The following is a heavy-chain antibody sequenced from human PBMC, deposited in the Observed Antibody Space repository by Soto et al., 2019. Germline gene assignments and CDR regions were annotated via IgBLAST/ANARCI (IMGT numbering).Heavy chain of an antibody. D-gene: IGHD2-21*02. V-gene: IGHV3-23*01. CDR1: GFNFNNQS. J-gene: IGHJ5*01. CDR2: ISGSGATS. CDR3: TNTETMVVVTVQSRWFDS. Sequence: PAWSLSLACTASGFNFNNQSMSSIRQAPGKGLEWVSTISGSGATSLYADSVKVRFTIFKDSSQAYLDLKSLRVEDSANYYSTNTETMVVVTVQSRWFDSWRRGTVDGVSS.